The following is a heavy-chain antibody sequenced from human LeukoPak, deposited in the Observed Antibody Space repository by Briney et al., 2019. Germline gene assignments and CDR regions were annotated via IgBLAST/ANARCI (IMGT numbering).Heavy chain of an antibody. CDR2: TYPGDSDT. CDR1: GYTFSSYW. V-gene: IGHV5-51*01. CDR3: ARQNDFRLDY. Sequence: RGESLKISCKGSGYTFSSYWIGWVRQMPGKGLEWMGITYPGDSDTRYSPSLQGQVTISVDTSISTAYLQWSSLKASDTAIYYCARQNDFRLDYWGQGTLVTVSS. D-gene: IGHD3-3*01. J-gene: IGHJ4*02.